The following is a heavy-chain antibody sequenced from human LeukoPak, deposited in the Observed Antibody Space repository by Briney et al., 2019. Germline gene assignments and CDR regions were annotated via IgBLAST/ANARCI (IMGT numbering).Heavy chain of an antibody. D-gene: IGHD6-13*01. Sequence: PGGSLRLSCAASGFTFSSDSMNWVRQAPGKGLEWVSSISSSSSYIYYADSVKGRFTISRDNDKNSLYLQMNSLRAEDTAVYYCARDYSSSWYDYFDYWGQGTLATVSS. CDR3: ARDYSSSWYDYFDY. V-gene: IGHV3-21*01. CDR2: ISSSSSYI. J-gene: IGHJ4*02. CDR1: GFTFSSDS.